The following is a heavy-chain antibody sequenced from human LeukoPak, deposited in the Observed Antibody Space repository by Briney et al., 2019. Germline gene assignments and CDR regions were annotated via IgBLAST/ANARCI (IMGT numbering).Heavy chain of an antibody. V-gene: IGHV3-48*03. J-gene: IGHJ6*04. Sequence: GGSLRLSCAASGFTFSSYEMNWVRQAPGKGLEWVSYISTSGSTIYYADSVKGRFTISRDNAKNSLYLQMDSLRAEDTAVYYCARDRGDCSGGICYPFAFDIWVKGTTVTVSS. CDR2: ISTSGSTI. D-gene: IGHD2-15*01. CDR3: ARDRGDCSGGICYPFAFDI. CDR1: GFTFSSYE.